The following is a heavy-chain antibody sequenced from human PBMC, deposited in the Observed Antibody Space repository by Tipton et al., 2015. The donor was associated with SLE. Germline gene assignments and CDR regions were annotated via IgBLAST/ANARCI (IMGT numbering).Heavy chain of an antibody. V-gene: IGHV1-18*04. CDR1: GYTFTYRY. Sequence: QLVQSGAEVKKTGSSVKVSCKASGYTFTYRYLHWVRQTPGQGLEWLGWFSPYNNDDDSAQRLQGRVTLTTDTSTSTAYMELRSLRSDDTAVYYCATHRRWSSPLDSWGQGTLVIVTA. CDR3: ATHRRWSSPLDS. CDR2: FSPYNNDD. J-gene: IGHJ4*02. D-gene: IGHD2-15*01.